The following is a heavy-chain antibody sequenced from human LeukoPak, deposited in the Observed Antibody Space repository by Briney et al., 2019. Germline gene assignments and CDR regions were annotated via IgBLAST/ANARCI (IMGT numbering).Heavy chain of an antibody. CDR1: GYTLTELS. D-gene: IGHD3-10*01. Sequence: ASVKVSCKVSGYTLTELSMHWVRQAPGKGLEWMGGFDPEDGETIYAQKFQGRVTMTEDTSTDTAYMELSSLRSEDTAVYYCATVGFLVGGSGSCYHFDYWGQGTLVTVSS. V-gene: IGHV1-24*01. J-gene: IGHJ4*02. CDR2: FDPEDGET. CDR3: ATVGFLVGGSGSCYHFDY.